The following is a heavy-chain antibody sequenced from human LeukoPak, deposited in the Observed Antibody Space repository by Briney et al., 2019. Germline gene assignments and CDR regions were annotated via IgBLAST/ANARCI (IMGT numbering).Heavy chain of an antibody. Sequence: PSETLSLTCAVYGGSFSGYYWSWIRQPPGKGLEWIGEINHSGGTNYNPSLKSRVTISVDTSKNQFSLKLSSVTAADTAVYYCARMRRVSPFDIWGQGTMVTVSS. CDR3: ARMRRVSPFDI. CDR2: INHSGGT. J-gene: IGHJ3*02. CDR1: GGSFSGYY. V-gene: IGHV4-34*01. D-gene: IGHD6-6*01.